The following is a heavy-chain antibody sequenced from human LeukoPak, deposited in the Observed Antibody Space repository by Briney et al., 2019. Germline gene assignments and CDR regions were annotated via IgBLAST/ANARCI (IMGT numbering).Heavy chain of an antibody. CDR2: ILFDGSSK. CDR3: ATDLRFEHWGGLYYFSY. V-gene: IGHV3-30*04. J-gene: IGHJ4*02. CDR1: GFTFSSYA. D-gene: IGHD3/OR15-3a*01. Sequence: GRSLRLSCAASGFTFSSYAMHWVRQAPGKGLEWVAVILFDGSSKYYANSVKGRFTISRDNSKNTLYLQMNSLRAEDTAVYYCATDLRFEHWGGLYYFSYWGQGTLVTVSS.